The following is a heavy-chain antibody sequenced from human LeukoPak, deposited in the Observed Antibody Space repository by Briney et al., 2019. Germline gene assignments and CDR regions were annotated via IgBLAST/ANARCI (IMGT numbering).Heavy chain of an antibody. CDR1: GGTFSSYA. CDR2: IIPIFGTA. D-gene: IGHD3-3*01. CDR3: ARGPPDFWSGYYTFDY. V-gene: IGHV1-69*05. J-gene: IGHJ4*02. Sequence: SVKVSCKASGGTFSSYAISWVRQAPGHGLERMGRIIPIFGTANYAQKFQGRVTITTAESTSTAYMELSSLRSEDTAVYYCARGPPDFWSGYYTFDYWGQGTLVTVSS.